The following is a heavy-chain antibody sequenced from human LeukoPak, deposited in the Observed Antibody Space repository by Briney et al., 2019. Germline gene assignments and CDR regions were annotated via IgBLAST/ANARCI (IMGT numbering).Heavy chain of an antibody. V-gene: IGHV3-23*01. Sequence: GGSLRLSCTASGFTFSNFAMSWVRQAPGKGLEWVSGINCSGSKTYYADSVKGRFTISRDNSKNRVVFQMTGLRAHGTAIYCCPNRAVWSAFYGYWGQGTLVAVSS. CDR3: PNRAVWSAFYGY. CDR1: GFTFSNFA. J-gene: IGHJ4*02. CDR2: INCSGSKT. D-gene: IGHD3-10*01.